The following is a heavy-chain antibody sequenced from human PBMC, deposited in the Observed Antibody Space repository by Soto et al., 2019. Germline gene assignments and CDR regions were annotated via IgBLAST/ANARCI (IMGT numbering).Heavy chain of an antibody. Sequence: XGSLRLSCAASVFTFSSYAMHWVRQAPGXVLKWVAVIQXDGSNXYYADYVKGRXXISRDNSXXKLYLQMNSLRAEETAVYYCARGIAARHVWFDPWGQGTLVTVSS. CDR3: ARGIAARHVWFDP. V-gene: IGHV3-30-3*01. CDR2: IQXDGSNX. D-gene: IGHD6-6*01. J-gene: IGHJ5*02. CDR1: VFTFSSYA.